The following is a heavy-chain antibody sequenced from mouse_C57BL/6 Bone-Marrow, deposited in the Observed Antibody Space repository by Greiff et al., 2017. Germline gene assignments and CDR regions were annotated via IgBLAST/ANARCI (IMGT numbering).Heavy chain of an antibody. V-gene: IGHV5-15*01. CDR2: ISNLAYSI. CDR3: ARHPYSYGSPRFDY. D-gene: IGHD1-1*01. Sequence: EVQRVESGGGLVQPGGSLKLSCAASGFTFSDYGMAWVRQAPRKGPEWVAFISNLAYSINYADTVTGRFTISRANAKNTLYLEMSSLRSEDTAMYDCARHPYSYGSPRFDYWGQGTTLTVSS. J-gene: IGHJ2*01. CDR1: GFTFSDYG.